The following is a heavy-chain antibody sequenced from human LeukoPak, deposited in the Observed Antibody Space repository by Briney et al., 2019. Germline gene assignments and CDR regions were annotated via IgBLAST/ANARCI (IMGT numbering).Heavy chain of an antibody. D-gene: IGHD4-23*01. J-gene: IGHJ4*02. CDR1: GGSISSGAYY. Sequence: SETLSLTCTVSGGSISSGAYYWSWIRQHPGKGLEWIGYIYYSGSTYYNPSFRSRVTISVDTSKNQFSLKLSSVTAADTAAYYCARGGNSKASDYWGQGTLVTVSS. CDR3: ARGGNSKASDY. V-gene: IGHV4-31*03. CDR2: IYYSGST.